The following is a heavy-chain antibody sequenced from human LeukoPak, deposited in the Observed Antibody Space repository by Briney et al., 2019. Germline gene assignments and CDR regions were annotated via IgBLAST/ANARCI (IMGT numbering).Heavy chain of an antibody. V-gene: IGHV4-59*12. CDR1: GGSITNYY. Sequence: SETLSLTCTVSGGSITNYYWSWIRQPPGKGLEWIGYIHYSGSTKYKSSLKSRVTISVDTSKNQFSLKLSSVTAADTAVYYCARDSGTTGEVKFDPWGQGTLVTVSS. CDR3: ARDSGTTGEVKFDP. CDR2: IHYSGST. D-gene: IGHD3-10*01. J-gene: IGHJ5*02.